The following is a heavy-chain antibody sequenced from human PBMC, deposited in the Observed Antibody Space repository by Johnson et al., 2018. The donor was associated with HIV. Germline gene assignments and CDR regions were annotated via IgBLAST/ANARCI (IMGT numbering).Heavy chain of an antibody. Sequence: QVQLVESGGGVVPPGRSLRLSCVASGFTFSNYGMHWVRQAPGKGLEWVAVISYDGSDKYYADSVKGRFTISRDNSKNTLYLQMNSLRAEDTAVYYCARALTTDAFDIWGQGTMVTVSS. V-gene: IGHV3-30*19. J-gene: IGHJ3*02. CDR1: GFTFSNYG. D-gene: IGHD4-17*01. CDR3: ARALTTDAFDI. CDR2: ISYDGSDK.